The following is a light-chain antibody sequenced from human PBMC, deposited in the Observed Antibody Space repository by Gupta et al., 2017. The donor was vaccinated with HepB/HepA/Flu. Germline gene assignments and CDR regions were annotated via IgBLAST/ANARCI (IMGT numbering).Light chain of an antibody. Sequence: DIQMTQSPSSLSASLGDRVTISCRASQSISTYLNWYQQKPGKAPNLLIYAASSLPSGVPSRFRGSGSGTDFTLTISRRQPEDFATYYCQHRDNTPITFGQGTLLEI. CDR1: QSISTY. V-gene: IGKV1-39*01. J-gene: IGKJ5*01. CDR2: AAS. CDR3: QHRDNTPIT.